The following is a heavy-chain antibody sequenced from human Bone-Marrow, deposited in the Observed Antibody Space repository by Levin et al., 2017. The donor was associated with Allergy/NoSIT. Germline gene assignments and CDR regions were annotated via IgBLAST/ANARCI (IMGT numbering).Heavy chain of an antibody. V-gene: IGHV1-46*01. Sequence: ASVKVSCKASGYTFTSYYMHWVRQAPGQGLEWMGIINPSGGSTSYAQKFQGRVTMTRDTSTSTVYMELSSLRSEDTAVYYCARDRLLSTTVTSNYFDYWGQGTLVTVSS. CDR1: GYTFTSYY. CDR3: ARDRLLSTTVTSNYFDY. J-gene: IGHJ4*02. CDR2: INPSGGST. D-gene: IGHD4-17*01.